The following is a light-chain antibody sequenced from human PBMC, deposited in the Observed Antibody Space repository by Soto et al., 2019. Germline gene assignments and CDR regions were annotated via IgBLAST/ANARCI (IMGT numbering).Light chain of an antibody. J-gene: IGLJ1*01. V-gene: IGLV2-18*02. CDR3: SSYTSSSPYV. CDR2: EVS. Sequence: QSVLTQPPSVSGSPGQSVTISCTGASSDVGSYNRVSWYQQFPATAPKLLIYEVSNRPSGVPDRFSGSKSGNTASLTISGLQAEDEADYYCSSYTSSSPYVFGTGTKVTVL. CDR1: SSDVGSYNR.